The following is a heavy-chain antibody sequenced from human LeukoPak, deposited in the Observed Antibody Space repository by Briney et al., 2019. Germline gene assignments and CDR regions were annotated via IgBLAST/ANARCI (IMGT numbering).Heavy chain of an antibody. CDR3: AREEDLTTVSYNWFDP. CDR2: INPNSGGT. J-gene: IGHJ5*02. CDR1: GYTFTGYY. Sequence: ASVKVSCKASGYTFTGYYMHWVRQAPGQGLEWMGWINPNSGGTNYAQKFQGRVTMTRDTSISTAYMELSRLRSDDTAVYYCAREEDLTTVSYNWFDPWGQGTLVTVSS. D-gene: IGHD4-17*01. V-gene: IGHV1-2*02.